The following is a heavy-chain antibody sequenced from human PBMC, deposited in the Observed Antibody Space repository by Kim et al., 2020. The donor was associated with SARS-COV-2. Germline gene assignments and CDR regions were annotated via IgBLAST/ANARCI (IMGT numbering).Heavy chain of an antibody. D-gene: IGHD3-10*01. CDR1: GGTFSSYA. J-gene: IGHJ6*02. CDR2: IIPIFGTA. V-gene: IGHV1-69*13. CDR3: ASSPIITMVRGEYYYYGMDV. Sequence: SVKVSCKASGGTFSSYAISWVRQAPGQGLEWMGGIIPIFGTANYAQKFQGRVTITADESTSTAYMELSSLRSEDTAVYYCASSPIITMVRGEYYYYGMDVWGQGTTVTVSS.